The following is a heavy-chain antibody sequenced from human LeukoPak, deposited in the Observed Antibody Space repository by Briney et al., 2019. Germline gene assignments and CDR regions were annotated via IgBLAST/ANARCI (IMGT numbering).Heavy chain of an antibody. Sequence: ASVKVSCKASGYTFTGYYLHWVRQAPGQGLEWMGWIDPNSDDTKYAQKFQGRVTMTTETSISTAYMELNSLRSDDTAVYYCARADYDILTGYYIWGQGTLVTVSS. D-gene: IGHD3-9*01. CDR2: IDPNSDDT. V-gene: IGHV1-2*02. J-gene: IGHJ4*02. CDR3: ARADYDILTGYYI. CDR1: GYTFTGYY.